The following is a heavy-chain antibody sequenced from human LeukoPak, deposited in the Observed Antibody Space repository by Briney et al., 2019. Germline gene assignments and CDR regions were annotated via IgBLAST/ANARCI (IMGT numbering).Heavy chain of an antibody. CDR3: ARGVVPAGPYYNYYMDV. CDR2: IIPIFGTA. Sequence: SVKVSCKPSGGTFSSYAISWVRQAPGQGLEWMGGIIPIFGTANYAQQFQGRVTTTTDESTSTAYMELSSLRSEDTAVYYCARGVVPAGPYYNYYMDVWGKGTTVTVSS. J-gene: IGHJ6*03. V-gene: IGHV1-69*05. D-gene: IGHD2-2*01. CDR1: GGTFSSYA.